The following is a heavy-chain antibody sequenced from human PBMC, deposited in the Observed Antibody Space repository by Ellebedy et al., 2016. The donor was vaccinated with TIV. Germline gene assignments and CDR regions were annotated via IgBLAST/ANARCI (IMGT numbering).Heavy chain of an antibody. CDR3: ATQGLGSGSYPDAFDI. CDR1: GYTLTELS. V-gene: IGHV1-24*01. J-gene: IGHJ3*02. CDR2: FDPEDGET. D-gene: IGHD1-26*01. Sequence: ASVKVSXXVSGYTLTELSMHWVRQAPGKGLEWMGGFDPEDGETIYAQKFQGRVTMTEDTSTDTAYMELSSLRSEDTAVYYCATQGLGSGSYPDAFDIWGQGTMVTVSS.